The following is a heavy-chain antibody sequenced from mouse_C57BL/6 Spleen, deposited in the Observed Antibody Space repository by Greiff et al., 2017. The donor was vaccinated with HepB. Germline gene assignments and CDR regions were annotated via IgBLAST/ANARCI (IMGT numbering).Heavy chain of an antibody. Sequence: EVNVVESGGGLVKPGGSLKLSCAASGFTFSSYAMSWVRQTPEKRLEWVATISDGGSYTYYPDNVKGRFTISRDNAKNNLYLQMSHLKSEDTAMYYCAREGSMDYAMDYWGQGTSVTVSS. CDR1: GFTFSSYA. CDR3: AREGSMDYAMDY. D-gene: IGHD1-1*02. CDR2: ISDGGSYT. V-gene: IGHV5-4*01. J-gene: IGHJ4*01.